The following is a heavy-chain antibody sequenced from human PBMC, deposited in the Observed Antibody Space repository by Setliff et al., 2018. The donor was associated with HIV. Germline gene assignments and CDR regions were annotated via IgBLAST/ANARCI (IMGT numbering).Heavy chain of an antibody. CDR2: ISNDGSEI. V-gene: IGHV3-30*03. CDR1: GFTFRSYG. J-gene: IGHJ4*02. CDR3: ARACGGGGACYYLDS. Sequence: GGSLRLSCEGSGFTFRSYGMHWVRQTPDKGLEWLAIISNDGSEINYGDSAKGRFTISRDDSKNTVYLQMNSLRTEDSAVYYWARACGGGGACYYLDSWGQGTLVTVSS. D-gene: IGHD3-16*01.